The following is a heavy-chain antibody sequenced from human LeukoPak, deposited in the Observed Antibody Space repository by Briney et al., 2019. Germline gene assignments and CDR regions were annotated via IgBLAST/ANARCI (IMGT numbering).Heavy chain of an antibody. J-gene: IGHJ4*02. D-gene: IGHD1-26*01. CDR1: GFTFSSYS. V-gene: IGHV3-21*01. CDR2: ISSSSSYI. Sequence: PGGSLRLSCAASGFTFSSYSMNWVRQAPGKGLEWVSSISSSSSYIYYADSVKGRFTISRDNAKNSLYLQMNSLRAEDTAVYYCARDPVVGAILNAQQMNDYWGQGTLVTVSS. CDR3: ARDPVVGAILNAQQMNDY.